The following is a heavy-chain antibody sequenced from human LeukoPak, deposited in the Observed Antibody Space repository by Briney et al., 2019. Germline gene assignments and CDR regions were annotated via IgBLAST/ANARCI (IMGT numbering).Heavy chain of an antibody. CDR1: GGSISSSSYY. Sequence: SETLSLTCTVSGGSISSSSYYWGWIRQPPGKGLEWIVSIYYSGSTYYNPSLKSRVTISVDTSKNQFSLKLSSVTAADTAVYYCASPRHYYDSSGYYPLDYWGQGALVTVSS. CDR3: ASPRHYYDSSGYYPLDY. CDR2: IYYSGST. J-gene: IGHJ4*02. D-gene: IGHD3-22*01. V-gene: IGHV4-39*01.